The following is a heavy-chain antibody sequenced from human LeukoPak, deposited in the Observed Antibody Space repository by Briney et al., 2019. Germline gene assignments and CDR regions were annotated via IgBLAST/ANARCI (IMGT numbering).Heavy chain of an antibody. CDR3: ARATTIAPETLDY. CDR1: GFTFSTYW. D-gene: IGHD4-11*01. CDR2: INQDGSAK. Sequence: GGSLRLSCAASGFTFSTYWMTWVRKAPGKGLEWVAHINQDGSAKNYVDSLKGRFTISRDNAKNSLFLQMNSLRADDTAVYYCARATTIAPETLDYWGQGTLVTVSS. J-gene: IGHJ4*02. V-gene: IGHV3-7*01.